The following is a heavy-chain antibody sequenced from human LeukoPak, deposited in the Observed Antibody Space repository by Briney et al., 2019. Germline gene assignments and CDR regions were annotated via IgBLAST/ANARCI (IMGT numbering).Heavy chain of an antibody. CDR2: IYTSGTT. J-gene: IGHJ4*02. CDR3: ARIPAT. Sequence: SETLSLTCTVSGGSFSPYYWSWIRQTPGKGLEWIGYIYTSGTTNYNPSLKSRVTISVDTSKKQFSLNLNSVTAADTAVYYCARIPATWGQGTLVTVSS. V-gene: IGHV4-4*09. D-gene: IGHD6-25*01. CDR1: GGSFSPYY.